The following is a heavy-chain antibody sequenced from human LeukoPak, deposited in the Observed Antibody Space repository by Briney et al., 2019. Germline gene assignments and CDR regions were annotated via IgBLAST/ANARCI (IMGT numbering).Heavy chain of an antibody. V-gene: IGHV1-18*01. CDR2: MSGYNGNT. J-gene: IGHJ6*02. D-gene: IGHD6-19*01. CDR3: ARDLSSGTFNYYYYGMDV. CDR1: GYSFTSYG. Sequence: ASVTVSCKASGYSFTSYGISWVGQAPGQGLEWMGWMSGYNGNTNYAQKLQGRVTMTTDTSTSTAYMELSSLRSDDTAVYYCARDLSSGTFNYYYYGMDVWGQGTTVTVSS.